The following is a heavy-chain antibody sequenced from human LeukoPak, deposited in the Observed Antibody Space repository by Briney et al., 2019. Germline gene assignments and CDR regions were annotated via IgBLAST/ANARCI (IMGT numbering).Heavy chain of an antibody. J-gene: IGHJ4*02. D-gene: IGHD3-22*01. Sequence: SXXVSCKXSGYAFTSYYMHWVRQAPGQGLEWMGIINPSGGSTSYAQKFQGRVTMTRDTSTSTVYMELSSLRSEDTAVYYCARDTYYYDSSGYPFDYWGQGTLVTVSS. CDR1: GYAFTSYY. V-gene: IGHV1-46*01. CDR2: INPSGGST. CDR3: ARDTYYYDSSGYPFDY.